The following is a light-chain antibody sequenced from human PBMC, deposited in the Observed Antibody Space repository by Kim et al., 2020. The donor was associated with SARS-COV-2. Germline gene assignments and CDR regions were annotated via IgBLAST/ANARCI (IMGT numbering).Light chain of an antibody. V-gene: IGLV3-19*01. J-gene: IGLJ2*01. CDR2: GKN. CDR1: SLRSYY. Sequence: SSELTQDPAVSVALGQTVRITCQGDSLRSYYANWYQQKPGQAPVVVIYGKNNRPSGIPDRFSGSSPGNTASLTITGAQAEDEADCYCNSRDSSGNRVFGGGTQLTVL. CDR3: NSRDSSGNRV.